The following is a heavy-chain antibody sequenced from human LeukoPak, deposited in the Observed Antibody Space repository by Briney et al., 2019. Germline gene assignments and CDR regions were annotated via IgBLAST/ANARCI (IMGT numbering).Heavy chain of an antibody. CDR1: GGTFSSYA. J-gene: IGHJ4*02. CDR3: AKNVRDTGTFDY. V-gene: IGHV1-8*02. CDR2: MNPNSGNT. D-gene: IGHD5-18*01. Sequence: ASVKVSCKASGGTFSSYAISWVRQATGQGLEWMGWMNPNSGNTGYAQRFQGRVTMTRDTSISTAYMELNSLTSEDTAVYYCAKNVRDTGTFDYWGQGTLVTVSS.